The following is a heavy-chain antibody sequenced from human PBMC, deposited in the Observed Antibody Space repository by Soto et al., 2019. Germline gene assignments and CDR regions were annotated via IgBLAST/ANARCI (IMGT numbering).Heavy chain of an antibody. Sequence: TGGSLRLSCAASGFTFSSYAMHWVRQAPGKGLEWVAVISYDGSNKYYADSVKGRFTISRDNSKNTLYLQMNSLRAEDTAVYYCARAVVVVSKFDYWGQGTLVTVSS. CDR2: ISYDGSNK. CDR3: ARAVVVVSKFDY. D-gene: IGHD2-15*01. V-gene: IGHV3-30-3*01. CDR1: GFTFSSYA. J-gene: IGHJ4*02.